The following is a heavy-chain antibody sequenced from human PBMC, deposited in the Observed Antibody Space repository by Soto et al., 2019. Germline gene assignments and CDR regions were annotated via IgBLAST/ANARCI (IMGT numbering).Heavy chain of an antibody. D-gene: IGHD1-1*01. CDR3: ASQRTAYYYYGMDV. J-gene: IGHJ6*02. CDR1: GGSISSSSYY. CDR2: IYYSGST. V-gene: IGHV4-39*01. Sequence: SETLSLTCTVSGGSISSSSYYWGWIRQPPGKGLEWIGSIYYSGSTYYNPSLKSRVTISVDTSKNQFSLKLSSVTAADTAVCYCASQRTAYYYYGMDVWGQGTTVTVSS.